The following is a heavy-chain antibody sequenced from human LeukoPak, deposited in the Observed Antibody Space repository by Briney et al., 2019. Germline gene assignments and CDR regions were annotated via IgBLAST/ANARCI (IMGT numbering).Heavy chain of an antibody. J-gene: IGHJ5*02. CDR3: ARGIQPQPHNWFDP. D-gene: IGHD5-18*01. CDR2: IYTSGST. V-gene: IGHV4-4*07. CDR1: GGSISSYY. Sequence: TTSETLSLTCTVSGGSISSYYWSWIRQPAGKGLEWIGRIYTSGSTNYNPSLKSRVTMSVDTSENQFSLKLSSVTAADTAVYYCARGIQPQPHNWFDPWGQGTLVTVSS.